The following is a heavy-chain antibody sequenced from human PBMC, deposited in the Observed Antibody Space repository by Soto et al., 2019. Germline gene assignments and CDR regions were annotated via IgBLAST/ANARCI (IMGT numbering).Heavy chain of an antibody. Sequence: PEGSLRLSCAASGFTFTRYSMNWVRQAPGKGLEWVSSISSTTHYIYYADSMRGRFTISRDNAKNAVYLEMNSLRAEDTAVYYCARESEDLTSNFDYWGQGTLVTVSS. CDR1: GFTFTRYS. CDR2: ISSTTHYI. J-gene: IGHJ4*02. CDR3: ARESEDLTSNFDY. V-gene: IGHV3-21*06.